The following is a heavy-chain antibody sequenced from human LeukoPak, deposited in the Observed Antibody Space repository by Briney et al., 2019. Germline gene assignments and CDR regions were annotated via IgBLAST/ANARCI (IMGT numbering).Heavy chain of an antibody. CDR3: ARSSPRLSDY. Sequence: ASVKVSCKASGGTFSSYAISWVRQAPGQGLEWMGWISAYNGNTNYAQKLQGRVTMTTDTSTSTAYMELRSLRSDDTAVYYCARSSPRLSDYWGQGTLVTVSS. J-gene: IGHJ4*02. CDR2: ISAYNGNT. V-gene: IGHV1-18*01. D-gene: IGHD6-25*01. CDR1: GGTFSSYA.